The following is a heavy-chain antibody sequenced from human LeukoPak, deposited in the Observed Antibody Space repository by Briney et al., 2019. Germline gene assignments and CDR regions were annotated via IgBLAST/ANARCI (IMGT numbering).Heavy chain of an antibody. CDR1: GGTFSSYA. CDR3: ARDLWGAFDI. V-gene: IGHV1-69*05. J-gene: IGHJ3*02. Sequence: ASVKVSCKASGGTFSSYAISWVRQAPGQGLEWMGGIIPIFGTANYAQKFQGRVTITTDESTSTAYMELSSLRSEDTAVYYCARDLWGAFDIWGQGTMVTVSS. CDR2: IIPIFGTA. D-gene: IGHD7-27*01.